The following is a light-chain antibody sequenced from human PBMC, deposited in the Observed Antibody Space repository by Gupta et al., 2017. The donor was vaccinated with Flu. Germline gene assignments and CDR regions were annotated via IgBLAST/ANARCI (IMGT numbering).Light chain of an antibody. V-gene: IGKV1-39*01. J-gene: IGKJ1*01. Sequence: PSSLSGFVGDSVTISCRASQSISSHLNWYQQRPGKAPKLLIYAASSLQSGVPSRFSGSGSGTDFTLAISSLQPEDFATYYCQQTYSIPGTFGQGTKVEIK. CDR1: QSISSH. CDR3: QQTYSIPGT. CDR2: AAS.